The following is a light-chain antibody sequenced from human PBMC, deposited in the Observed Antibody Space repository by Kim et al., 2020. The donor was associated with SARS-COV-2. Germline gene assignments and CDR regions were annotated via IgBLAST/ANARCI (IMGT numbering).Light chain of an antibody. CDR1: GANIGRSC. V-gene: IGLV1-47*01. CDR3: AAWDDSLNGYVV. J-gene: IGLJ2*01. CDR2: GNN. Sequence: GAIACRESGANIGRSCVYGYRQLPGAARELLSYGNNQRPAGAAGRFSGSKSGTSASVASSGLRSEDEADYYCAAWDDSLNGYVVFGGGTQLTVL.